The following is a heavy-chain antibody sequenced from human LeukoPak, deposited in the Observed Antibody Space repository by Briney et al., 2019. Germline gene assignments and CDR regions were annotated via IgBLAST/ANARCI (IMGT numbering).Heavy chain of an antibody. V-gene: IGHV1-2*02. D-gene: IGHD3-10*01. CDR1: GHTFTGYY. J-gene: IGHJ4*02. CDR2: INPNSGGT. CDR3: ARGSVVRVTIPYFDY. Sequence: ASVKVSCKASGHTFTGYYMHWVRQAPGQGLEWMGWINPNSGGTNYAQKFQGRVTMTRDTSISTAYMELSRLRSDDTAVYYCARGSVVRVTIPYFDYWGQGTLVTVSS.